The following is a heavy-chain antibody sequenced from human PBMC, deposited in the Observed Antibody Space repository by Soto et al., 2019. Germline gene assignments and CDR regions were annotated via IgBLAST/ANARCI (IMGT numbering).Heavy chain of an antibody. CDR1: GYTFTSYA. J-gene: IGHJ4*02. CDR3: ARGLGGWASRGDY. CDR2: INAGNGNT. D-gene: IGHD1-26*01. Sequence: QVQLVQSGAEEKKPGASVKVSCKASGYTFTSYAMHWVRQAPGQRLEWMGWINAGNGNTKYSQKFQGRVTITRDTSASTAYMELSSLGSEDTAGYYCARGLGGWASRGDYWGPGTLVTVAS. V-gene: IGHV1-3*05.